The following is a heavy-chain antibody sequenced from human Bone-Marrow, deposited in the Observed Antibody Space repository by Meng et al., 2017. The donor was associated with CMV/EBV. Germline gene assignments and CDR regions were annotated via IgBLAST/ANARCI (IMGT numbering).Heavy chain of an antibody. D-gene: IGHD2-15*01. J-gene: IGHJ6*02. CDR2: ISYDGSNK. CDR3: ARAVADYYYYYGMDV. CDR1: GFTFSSYA. V-gene: IGHV3-30-3*01. Sequence: GESLKISCAASGFTFSSYAMHWVRQAPGKGLEWVAVISYDGSNKYYADSVKGRFTISRDNSKNTLYLQMNSLRAEDTAVYYCARAVADYYYYYGMDVWSQGTTVTVSS.